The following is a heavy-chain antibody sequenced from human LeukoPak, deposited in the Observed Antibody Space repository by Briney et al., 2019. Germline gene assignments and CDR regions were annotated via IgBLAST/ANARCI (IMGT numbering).Heavy chain of an antibody. V-gene: IGHV3-7*03. D-gene: IGHD1-1*01. CDR3: AKDLRPDGINDFDH. J-gene: IGHJ4*02. CDR2: IKQDGSEK. CDR1: GFIFSTYW. Sequence: GGSLRLSCAASGFIFSTYWMSWVRQAPGKGLEWVANIKQDGSEKYYVDSVKGRFTISRDNAKNSLYLQMNSLRAEDMAVYYCAKDLRPDGINDFDHWGQGTLVTVSS.